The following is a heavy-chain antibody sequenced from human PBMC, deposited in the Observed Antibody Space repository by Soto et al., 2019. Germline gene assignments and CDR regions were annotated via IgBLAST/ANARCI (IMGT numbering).Heavy chain of an antibody. J-gene: IGHJ6*02. CDR2: IIPIFGTA. D-gene: IGHD1-26*01. CDR1: GGTFSSYA. Sequence: QVQLVQSGAEVKKPGSSVKVSCKASGGTFSSYAISWVRQAPGQGLEWMGGIIPIFGTADYAQKFQGRVTITADESTSTAYMELSTLRSEATAVYYCASHGGGWPEGRYYYGMDVWGQGTTVTVSS. V-gene: IGHV1-69*12. CDR3: ASHGGGWPEGRYYYGMDV.